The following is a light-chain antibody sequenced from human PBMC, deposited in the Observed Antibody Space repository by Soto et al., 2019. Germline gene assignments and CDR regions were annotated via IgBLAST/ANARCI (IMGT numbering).Light chain of an antibody. V-gene: IGKV3-20*01. J-gene: IGKJ2*01. CDR1: QTLRRTY. CDR2: GAS. Sequence: EIVLMQSPGTLPLSPGERATLSCRASQTLRRTYIAWYQQKPGQAPRVLIYGASKRATGIPDRFSGSGSGTDFCLTISRLEPEDFAVYYCHQYDNAPQTYGQGTKVEIK. CDR3: HQYDNAPQT.